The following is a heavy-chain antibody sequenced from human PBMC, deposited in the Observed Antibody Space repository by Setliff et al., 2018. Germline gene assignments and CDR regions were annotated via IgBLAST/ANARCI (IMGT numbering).Heavy chain of an antibody. Sequence: ASVKVSCKTSGFRFTNLGFSWVRQAPGQGLEWLGSISPYSGNTNYPQWLQGRVTMTTDTSVTTVYMELNSIRSDDPAVHYCVGSSALQVVRAADFDFGGHRSPVTVSS. CDR3: VGSSALQVVRAADFDF. CDR2: ISPYSGNT. J-gene: IGHJ4*01. CDR1: GFRFTNLG. V-gene: IGHV1-18*01. D-gene: IGHD4-4*01.